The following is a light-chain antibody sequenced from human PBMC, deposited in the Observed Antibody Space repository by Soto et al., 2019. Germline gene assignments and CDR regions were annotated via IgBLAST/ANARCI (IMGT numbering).Light chain of an antibody. V-gene: IGLV2-14*01. CDR1: SSDVVGYNY. CDR2: EVS. J-gene: IGLJ2*01. CDR3: SSYTSSSTLVV. Sequence: HSALTQPASVSGSPGQSITISCTGTSSDVVGYNYVSWYQQHPGKAPKLMIYEVSNRPSGVSNRFSGSKSGNTASLTISGLQAEDEADYYCSSYTSSSTLVVFGGGTKLTVL.